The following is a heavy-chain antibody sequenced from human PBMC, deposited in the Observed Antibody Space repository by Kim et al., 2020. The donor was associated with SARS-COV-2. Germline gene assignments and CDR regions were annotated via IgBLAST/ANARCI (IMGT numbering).Heavy chain of an antibody. V-gene: IGHV3-11*06. D-gene: IGHD6-13*01. CDR2: SSSSYT. Sequence: SSSSYTNYADSVKGRFTISRDNAKNSLYLQMNSLRAEDTAVYYCAAAAVYWGQGTLVTVSS. CDR3: AAAAVY. J-gene: IGHJ4*02.